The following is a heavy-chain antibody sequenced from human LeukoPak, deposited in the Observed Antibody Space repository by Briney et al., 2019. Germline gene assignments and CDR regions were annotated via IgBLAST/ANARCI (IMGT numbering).Heavy chain of an antibody. V-gene: IGHV3-23*01. CDR2: ISGSGGST. CDR3: AKEADDGGYEREIDY. Sequence: GGSLRLSCAASGFTFSSYAMSWVRQAPGKGLQWVSDISGSGGSTYYADSVKGRFTISRDNSKNTLYLQMTSLRAEDTALYYCAKEADDGGYEREIDYWGQGTLVTVSS. D-gene: IGHD4-23*01. J-gene: IGHJ4*02. CDR1: GFTFSSYA.